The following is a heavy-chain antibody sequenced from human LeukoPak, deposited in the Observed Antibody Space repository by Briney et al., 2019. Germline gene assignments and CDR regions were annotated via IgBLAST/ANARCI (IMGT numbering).Heavy chain of an antibody. CDR1: GYTFTGYY. CDR3: ARDRERYGGNPTFDY. J-gene: IGHJ4*02. Sequence: ASVKVSCKASGYTFTGYYMHWVRQAPGQGLEWMGWINPNSGGTNYAQKFQGRVTMTRDTSTSTVYMELSSLRSEDTAVYYCARDRERYGGNPTFDYWGQGTLVTVSS. CDR2: INPNSGGT. D-gene: IGHD4-23*01. V-gene: IGHV1-2*02.